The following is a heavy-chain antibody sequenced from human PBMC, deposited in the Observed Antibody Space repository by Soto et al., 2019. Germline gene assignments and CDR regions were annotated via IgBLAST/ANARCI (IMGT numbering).Heavy chain of an antibody. D-gene: IGHD6-13*01. V-gene: IGHV1-2*02. J-gene: IGHJ5*02. CDR3: AYGIAAAGGWFDP. CDR2: INPNSGGT. CDR1: GYTFTGYY. Sequence: ASVKVSCKASGYTFTGYYMHWVRQAPGQGLEYMGWINPNSGGTNYAQKFQGRVTMTRDTSISTAYIELSRLRSDDTAVYYCAYGIAAAGGWFDPWGQGTLVTVS.